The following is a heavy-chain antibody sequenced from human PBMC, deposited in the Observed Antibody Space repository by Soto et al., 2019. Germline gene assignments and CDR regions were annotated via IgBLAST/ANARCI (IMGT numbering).Heavy chain of an antibody. CDR3: ARGGGSDSFDY. CDR2: INHLETT. V-gene: IGHV4-30-2*01. CDR1: GASNNFGGYS. D-gene: IGHD1-26*01. Sequence: KSSETLSLTCTVSGASNNFGGYSWSWIRQTPGKGLEWIGYINHLETTFYNPSFESRLTLSIDRAKNQFSLKLHSMSAADRAVYFCARGGGSDSFDYWGQGILVTVSS. J-gene: IGHJ4*02.